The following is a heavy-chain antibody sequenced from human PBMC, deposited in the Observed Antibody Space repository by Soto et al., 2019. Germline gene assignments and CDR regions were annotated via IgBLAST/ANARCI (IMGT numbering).Heavy chain of an antibody. V-gene: IGHV3-33*01. D-gene: IGHD6-13*01. CDR2: IWYDGSNK. Sequence: PGGSLRLSCAASGFTFSSYGMHWVRQAPGKGLEWVAVIWYDGSNKYYADSVKGRFTISRDNSKNTLYLQMNRLRAEDTAVYYCERDGGSRWYKLQYYHSYGMDVSGQGTKLTVS. CDR1: GFTFSSYG. CDR3: ERDGGSRWYKLQYYHSYGMDV. J-gene: IGHJ6*02.